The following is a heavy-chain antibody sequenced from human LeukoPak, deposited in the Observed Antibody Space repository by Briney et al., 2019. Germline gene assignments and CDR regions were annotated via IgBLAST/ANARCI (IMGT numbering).Heavy chain of an antibody. CDR1: GYTFPSYW. CDR3: AEVGATMAFDI. J-gene: IGHJ3*02. D-gene: IGHD1-26*01. Sequence: GESLKISCKVSGYTFPSYWIGWVRQMPGKGLEWMGIIYPGDSDTRYSPSFQGQVTISADKFVTTAYLQWSSLKASDTAMYYCAEVGATMAFDIWGQGTMVTVSS. V-gene: IGHV5-51*01. CDR2: IYPGDSDT.